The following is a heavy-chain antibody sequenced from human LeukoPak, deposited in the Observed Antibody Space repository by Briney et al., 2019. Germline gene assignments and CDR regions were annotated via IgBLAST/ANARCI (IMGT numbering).Heavy chain of an antibody. CDR1: GASINTYY. CDR3: ARVWGPVPAALEDAFDL. D-gene: IGHD2-15*01. V-gene: IGHV4-4*07. CDR2: VYTSGSP. Sequence: SETLSLTCNVSGASINTYYWSWIRRSAGGGLEFIGRVYTSGSPDYNPSLKSRVIMSADTSKNQFSLKLRSVTAADTALYYCARVWGPVPAALEDAFDLWGQGILVTVSS. J-gene: IGHJ3*01.